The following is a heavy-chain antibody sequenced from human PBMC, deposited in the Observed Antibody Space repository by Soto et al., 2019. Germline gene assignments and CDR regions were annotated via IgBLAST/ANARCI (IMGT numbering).Heavy chain of an antibody. V-gene: IGHV1-18*04. D-gene: IGHD2-21*02. CDR3: ARDRRVVTAAFDI. CDR2: ISAYNGNT. Sequence: ASVKVSCKASGYTFTSYGISWVREAPGQGLEWMGWISAYNGNTNYAQKLQGRVTMATDTSTSTAYMELRSLRSDDTAVYYCARDRRVVTAAFDIWGQGTMVTVSS. J-gene: IGHJ3*02. CDR1: GYTFTSYG.